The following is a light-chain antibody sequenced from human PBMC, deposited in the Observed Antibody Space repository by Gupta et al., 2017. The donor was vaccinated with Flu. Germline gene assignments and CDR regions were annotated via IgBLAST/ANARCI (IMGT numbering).Light chain of an antibody. CDR2: GAS. CDR3: QQYNNWPTLT. V-gene: IGKV3-15*01. J-gene: IGKJ1*01. Sequence: EIVMTQSPATLSVSPGERVTLSCRASQSVRSDLAWYQQKPGQAPRLLISGASTRATGIPARFSGSGSGTEFTLTISSLQSEDFAVYYCQQYNNWPTLTFGQGTKVEVK. CDR1: QSVRSD.